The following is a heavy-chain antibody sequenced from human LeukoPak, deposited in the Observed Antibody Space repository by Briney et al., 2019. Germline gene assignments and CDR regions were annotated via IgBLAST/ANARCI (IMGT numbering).Heavy chain of an antibody. V-gene: IGHV3-21*01. CDR3: ARDGVGNYGKLYYFDY. D-gene: IGHD4-11*01. CDR1: GFTFSSYS. Sequence: KAGGSLRLSCAASGFTFSSYSMNWVRQAPGKGLEWVSSISSSSSYIYYADSVKGRFTISRDNAKNSPYLQMNSLRAEDSAVYYCARDGVGNYGKLYYFDYWGQGTLVTVSS. CDR2: ISSSSSYI. J-gene: IGHJ4*02.